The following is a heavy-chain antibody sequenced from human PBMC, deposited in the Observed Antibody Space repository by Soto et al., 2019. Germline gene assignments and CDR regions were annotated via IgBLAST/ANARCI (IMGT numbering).Heavy chain of an antibody. D-gene: IGHD6-13*01. Sequence: EVQLVESGGGLVQPGGSLRLSCAASGFTFSSYTMNWVRQAPGKGLEWVSYITSSSSTIYYADSVKGRFTISRDNAKNPLYLQMNSLRDEDTAVYYCARTLAAAAYYYYYGMDVWCQGTTVSVSS. V-gene: IGHV3-48*02. CDR1: GFTFSSYT. CDR2: ITSSSSTI. CDR3: ARTLAAAAYYYYYGMDV. J-gene: IGHJ6*02.